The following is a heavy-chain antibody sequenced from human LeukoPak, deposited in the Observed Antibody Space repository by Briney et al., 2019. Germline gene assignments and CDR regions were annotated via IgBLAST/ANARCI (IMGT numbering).Heavy chain of an antibody. CDR1: GYTFTGYY. CDR2: INPNSGGT. J-gene: IGHJ4*02. CDR3: ASNIAVASTLLPFGY. Sequence: VASVKVSCKASGYTFTGYYMHWVRQAPGQGLEWMGWINPNSGGTNYAQKFQGWVTMTRDTSISTAYMELSSLRSEDTAVYYCASNIAVASTLLPFGYWGQGTLVTVSS. D-gene: IGHD6-19*01. V-gene: IGHV1-2*04.